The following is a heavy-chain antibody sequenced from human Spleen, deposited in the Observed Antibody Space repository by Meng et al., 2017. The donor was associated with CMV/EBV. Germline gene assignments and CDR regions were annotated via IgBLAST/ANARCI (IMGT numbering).Heavy chain of an antibody. CDR2: IIPDSGNT. J-gene: IGHJ4*02. Sequence: ASVKVSCKASGYNFTGYYIHWVRQAPGLGPERLGWIIPDSGNTRYTQKFQGRVTMTRDTSISTVYMELNRLRSDDTAVYYCARGPLGEAARPLLYWGQGTLVTVSS. CDR3: ARGPLGEAARPLLY. V-gene: IGHV1-2*02. D-gene: IGHD6-6*01. CDR1: GYNFTGYY.